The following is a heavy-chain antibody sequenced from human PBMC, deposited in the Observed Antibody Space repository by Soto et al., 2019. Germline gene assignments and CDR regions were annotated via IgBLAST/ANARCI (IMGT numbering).Heavy chain of an antibody. Sequence: VASVKVSCKASGGTFSSYAISWVRQAPGQGLEWMGGIIPIFGTANYAQKFQGRVTITADESTSTAYMELSSPRSEDTAVYYCASPIRDCSGGSCYPQNYYYYGMDVWGQGTTVTV. CDR3: ASPIRDCSGGSCYPQNYYYYGMDV. CDR1: GGTFSSYA. J-gene: IGHJ6*02. CDR2: IIPIFGTA. V-gene: IGHV1-69*13. D-gene: IGHD2-15*01.